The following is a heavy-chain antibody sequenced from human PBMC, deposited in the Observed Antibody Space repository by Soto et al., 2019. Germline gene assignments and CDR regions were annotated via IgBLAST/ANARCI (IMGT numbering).Heavy chain of an antibody. CDR2: INSDGSST. J-gene: IGHJ3*02. CDR1: GFTFSSYW. V-gene: IGHV3-74*01. D-gene: IGHD3-9*01. CDR3: ARVRYFDPYAFDI. Sequence: GGSLRLSCAAPGFTFSSYWMHWVRQAPGKGLVWVSRINSDGSSTSYADSVKGRFTISRDNAKNTLYLQMNSLRAEDTAVYYCARVRYFDPYAFDIWGQGTMVTVSS.